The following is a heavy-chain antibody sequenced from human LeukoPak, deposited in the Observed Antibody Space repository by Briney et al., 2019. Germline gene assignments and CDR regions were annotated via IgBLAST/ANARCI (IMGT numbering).Heavy chain of an antibody. D-gene: IGHD3-3*01. CDR2: INHSGST. V-gene: IGHV4-34*01. Sequence: ASETLSLTCAVYGGSFSGYYWSWIRQPPGKGLEWIGEINHSGSTNYNPSLKSRVTTSVDTSKNQFSLKLSSVTAADTAVYYCARERATYYDFWSGPGTRSFPLDYWGQGTLVTVSS. J-gene: IGHJ4*02. CDR3: ARERATYYDFWSGPGTRSFPLDY. CDR1: GGSFSGYY.